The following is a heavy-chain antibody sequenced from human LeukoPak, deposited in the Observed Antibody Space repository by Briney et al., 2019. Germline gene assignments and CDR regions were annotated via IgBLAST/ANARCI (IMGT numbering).Heavy chain of an antibody. J-gene: IGHJ3*01. CDR2: ISASGGDT. Sequence: ETLSLTCAVYGGSFGGYYWSWIRQAPGKGLEWVSAISASGGDTYYADSVKGRFTISRDNSKNTLYLHMSSLRAEDTAVYFCAKRPRDTSGYYLGAFDGWGQGTTVTVSS. V-gene: IGHV3-23*01. CDR3: AKRPRDTSGYYLGAFDG. CDR1: GGSFGGYY. D-gene: IGHD3-22*01.